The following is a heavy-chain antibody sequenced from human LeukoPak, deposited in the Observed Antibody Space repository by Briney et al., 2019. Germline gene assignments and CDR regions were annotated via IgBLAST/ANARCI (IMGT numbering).Heavy chain of an antibody. CDR3: ARDVFRSGENAFDI. D-gene: IGHD4-17*01. V-gene: IGHV1-2*02. J-gene: IGHJ3*02. CDR1: GYTFTGYY. CDR2: TNPNSGGT. Sequence: ASVKVSCKASGYTFTGYYMHWVRQAPGQGLEWMGWTNPNSGGTNYAQKFQGRVTLTRDTSISTAYMDLSGLTSDDTAIYYCARDVFRSGENAFDIWGQGTVVTVSS.